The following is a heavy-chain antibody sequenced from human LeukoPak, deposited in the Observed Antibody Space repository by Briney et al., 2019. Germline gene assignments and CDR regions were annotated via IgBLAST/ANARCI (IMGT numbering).Heavy chain of an antibody. CDR3: ARVGGPVPAALEDAFDL. CDR2: VYTSGSP. J-gene: IGHJ3*01. Sequence: PSETLSLTCNVSGASINTYYWSWIRQSAGGGLEFIGRVYTSGSPDYNPSLKSRVAMSADTSKNQFSLKLRSVTAADTALYFCARVGGPVPAALEDAFDLWGQGILVTLSS. CDR1: GASINTYY. D-gene: IGHD6-6*01. V-gene: IGHV4-4*07.